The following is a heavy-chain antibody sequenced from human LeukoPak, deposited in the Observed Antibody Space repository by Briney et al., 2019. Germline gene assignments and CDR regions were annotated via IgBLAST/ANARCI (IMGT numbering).Heavy chain of an antibody. Sequence: GESLKISCKDSGYSFTSYWIGWVRQMRGKGLEWMGIIYPGDSDTRYSPSSQGQVTISADKSINTAYLQWSSLKASDTAIYYCARRGEAMDPFDYWGQGTLVTVSS. CDR3: ARRGEAMDPFDY. D-gene: IGHD5-18*01. CDR1: GYSFTSYW. V-gene: IGHV5-51*01. J-gene: IGHJ4*02. CDR2: IYPGDSDT.